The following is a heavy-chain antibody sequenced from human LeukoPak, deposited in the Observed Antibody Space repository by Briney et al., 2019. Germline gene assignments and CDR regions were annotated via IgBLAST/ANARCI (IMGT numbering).Heavy chain of an antibody. CDR3: AKDKAGGYSYGSHFDN. V-gene: IGHV3-30*18. D-gene: IGHD5-18*01. CDR1: GFTFSSYG. Sequence: GGSLRLSCAASGFTFSSYGLHWVRQAPGKGLDWVAVISYDGSNKNYADSVKGRFTISRDNSKNTLYLQMNSRRAEDTAVYYCAKDKAGGYSYGSHFDNWGQGTLVTVSS. CDR2: ISYDGSNK. J-gene: IGHJ4*02.